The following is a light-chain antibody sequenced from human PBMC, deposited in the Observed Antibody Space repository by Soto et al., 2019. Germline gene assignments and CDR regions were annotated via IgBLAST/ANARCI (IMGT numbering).Light chain of an antibody. J-gene: IGKJ1*01. CDR1: QSVRSN. Sequence: EIVMKQSPATLSVSPGERATLSCRASQSVRSNLAWYQQKPGQAPRLLIYGASTRATGIPARFSGSGSGTEFTLTISSLQSEDFAVYYCQQYNNWPWTFGQGTKVEIK. CDR3: QQYNNWPWT. V-gene: IGKV3-15*01. CDR2: GAS.